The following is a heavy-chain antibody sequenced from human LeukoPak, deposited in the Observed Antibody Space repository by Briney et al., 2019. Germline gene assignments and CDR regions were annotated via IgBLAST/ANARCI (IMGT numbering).Heavy chain of an antibody. CDR3: ARVQRDIVLMVYADNWFDP. CDR2: ISGSGGST. V-gene: IGHV3-23*01. CDR1: GFIFSSYA. D-gene: IGHD2-8*01. Sequence: GGSLRLSCAASGFIFSSYAMSWVRQAPGKGLEWVSGISGSGGSTYYADSVKGRFTISRDNSKNTLYLQMNSLRAEDTAVYYCARVQRDIVLMVYADNWFDPWGQGTLVTVSS. J-gene: IGHJ5*02.